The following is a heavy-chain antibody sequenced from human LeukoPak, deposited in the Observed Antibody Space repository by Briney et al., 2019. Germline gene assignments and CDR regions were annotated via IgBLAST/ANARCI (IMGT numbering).Heavy chain of an antibody. CDR1: GFTFSTYV. CDR3: ARSLWFGVAPGMDV. V-gene: IGHV3-30-3*01. J-gene: IGHJ6*02. Sequence: GGSLRLSCAASGFTFSTYVMHWVRQAPGKGLEWVAVISYDGSNKYYADSVKGRFTISRDNAKNSLYLQMNSLRAEDTAVYYCARSLWFGVAPGMDVWGQGTTVTVSS. D-gene: IGHD3-10*01. CDR2: ISYDGSNK.